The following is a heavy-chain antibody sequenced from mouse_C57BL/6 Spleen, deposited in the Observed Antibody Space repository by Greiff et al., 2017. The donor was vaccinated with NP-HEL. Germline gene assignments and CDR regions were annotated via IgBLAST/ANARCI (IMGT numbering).Heavy chain of an antibody. D-gene: IGHD2-1*01. CDR3: ARVIYYGNSFYAMDY. J-gene: IGHJ4*01. CDR1: GFTFSDYY. CDR2: INHDGSST. Sequence: EVKVVESEGGLVQPGSSMKLSCTASGFTFSDYYMAWVRQVPEKGLEWVANINHDGSSTYYLDSLKSRFIISRDNAQNILYLQMSSLKSEDTAAYYCARVIYYGNSFYAMDYWGQGTSVTVSS. V-gene: IGHV5-16*01.